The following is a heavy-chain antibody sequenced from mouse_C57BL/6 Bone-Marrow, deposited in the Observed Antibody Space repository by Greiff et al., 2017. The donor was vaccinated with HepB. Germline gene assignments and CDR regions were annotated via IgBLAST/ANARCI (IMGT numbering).Heavy chain of an antibody. J-gene: IGHJ1*03. CDR1: GYTFTSYT. D-gene: IGHD1-1*01. CDR3: ARFPYYYGSRHWYFDV. CDR2: INTSSGYT. V-gene: IGHV1-4*01. Sequence: QVQLQQSGAELARPGASVKMSCKASGYTFTSYTMYWVKQRPGQGLEWIGYINTSSGYTKYNQKFKDKATLTADKSSSTAYMQLSSLTSEDSAVYYCARFPYYYGSRHWYFDVWGTGTTVTVSS.